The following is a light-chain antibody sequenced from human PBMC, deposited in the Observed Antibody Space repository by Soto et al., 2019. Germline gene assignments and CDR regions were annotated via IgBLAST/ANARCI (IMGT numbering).Light chain of an antibody. J-gene: IGKJ3*01. V-gene: IGKV1-39*01. Sequence: DIQMTQSPSSLSASVGDGVTITCRASQSIISYLNWYQQKPGKAPKLLIYAASSLQSGVPSRFSGSGSGTDFTLNISSLQPEDFGTYYCQQSYTTPLTFGPGTKVDIK. CDR1: QSIISY. CDR2: AAS. CDR3: QQSYTTPLT.